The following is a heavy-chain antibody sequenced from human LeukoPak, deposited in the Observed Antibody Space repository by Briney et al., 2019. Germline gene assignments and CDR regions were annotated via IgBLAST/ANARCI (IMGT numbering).Heavy chain of an antibody. Sequence: GGSLRLSCAASGFTFSDYYMSWIRQAPGKGLEWVSYISSSGSTIYYADSVKGRFTISRDNAKNSLYLQMNSLRAEDTAVYYCASRAGFGSIDAFDVWGQGTIVTVSS. CDR1: GFTFSDYY. CDR2: ISSSGSTI. CDR3: ASRAGFGSIDAFDV. J-gene: IGHJ3*01. V-gene: IGHV3-11*04. D-gene: IGHD3-16*01.